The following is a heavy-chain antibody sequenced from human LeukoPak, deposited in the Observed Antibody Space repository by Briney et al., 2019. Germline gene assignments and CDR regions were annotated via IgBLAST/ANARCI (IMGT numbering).Heavy chain of an antibody. V-gene: IGHV1-46*01. Sequence: ASVKVSCKASGYAFTSYYMDWVRHAPGQGLEWMGIINPSGGSTSYAQKFQGRVTMTRDTSTSTVYMELSSLRSEDTAVYYCARVSTDNWNPTTYWFDHWGQGTLVTVSS. J-gene: IGHJ5*02. CDR1: GYAFTSYY. CDR2: INPSGGST. D-gene: IGHD1-20*01. CDR3: ARVSTDNWNPTTYWFDH.